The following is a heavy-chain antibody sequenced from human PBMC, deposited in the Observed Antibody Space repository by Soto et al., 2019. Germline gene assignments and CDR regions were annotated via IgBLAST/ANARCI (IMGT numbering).Heavy chain of an antibody. J-gene: IGHJ6*02. CDR1: GYTFTGYY. D-gene: IGHD3-3*01. CDR2: INPNSGGT. V-gene: IGHV1-2*04. Sequence: ASVKVSCKASGYTFTGYYMHWVRQAPGQGLEWMGWINPNSGGTNYAQKFQGWVTMTRDTSISTAYMELSRLRSDDTAVYYCARERLLGVVTPSPLYYYGMDVWGQGNTVTVSS. CDR3: ARERLLGVVTPSPLYYYGMDV.